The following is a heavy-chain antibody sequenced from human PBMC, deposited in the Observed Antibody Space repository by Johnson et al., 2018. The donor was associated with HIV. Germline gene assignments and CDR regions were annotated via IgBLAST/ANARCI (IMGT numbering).Heavy chain of an antibody. Sequence: EVQLVESGGGLVQPGGSLRLSCAASGFTFSSYDMHWVRQATGKGLEWVSAIGTAGDTNYPGSVKGRFTISRDTSKITLYLKMYSLRAEDTAVYDGARVRVKIVSSSSWAYDAFDIWGQGTMVTVSS. CDR3: ARVRVKIVSSSSWAYDAFDI. V-gene: IGHV3-13*01. CDR2: IGTAGDT. D-gene: IGHD6-13*01. CDR1: GFTFSSYD. J-gene: IGHJ3*02.